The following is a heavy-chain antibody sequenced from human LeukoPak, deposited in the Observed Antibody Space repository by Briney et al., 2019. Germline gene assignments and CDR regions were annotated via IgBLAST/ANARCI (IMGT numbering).Heavy chain of an antibody. V-gene: IGHV4-59*01. CDR3: VRGPYGASISKWFDP. CDR2: IYYSGDT. J-gene: IGHJ5*02. Sequence: TTSETLSLTCTVSRGSISGYSWSWIRQSPGGGLEWIGYIYYSGDTAYNPSLRSRVTLSVDTSKNQFSLQLRSVTTADTAVYYCVRGPYGASISKWFDPWGQGTQVIVSP. D-gene: IGHD4/OR15-4a*01. CDR1: RGSISGYS.